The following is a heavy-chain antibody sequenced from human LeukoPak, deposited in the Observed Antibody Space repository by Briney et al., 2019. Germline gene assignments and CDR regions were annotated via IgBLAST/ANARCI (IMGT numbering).Heavy chain of an antibody. CDR1: GGSISSGGYS. J-gene: IGHJ4*02. CDR3: ARDSGSYYDY. V-gene: IGHV4-30-2*01. CDR2: IYHSGST. D-gene: IGHD1-26*01. Sequence: SETLSLTCAVSGGSISSGGYSWSWIRQPPGKGLEWIGYIYHSGSTYYNPSLKSRVTISVDRSRNQFSLKLGSVTAADTAVYYCARDSGSYYDYWGQGTLVTVSS.